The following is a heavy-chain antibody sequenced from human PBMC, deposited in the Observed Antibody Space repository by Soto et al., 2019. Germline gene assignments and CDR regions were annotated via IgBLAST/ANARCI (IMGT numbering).Heavy chain of an antibody. Sequence: GGSLRLSCAASGFTFSSYDMHWVRQATGKGLGWVSAIGTAGDTYYPGSVKGRFTISRENAKNSLYLQMNSLRADDTAVYYCARDADSSSWYLAFDIWGQGTMVTVSS. CDR1: GFTFSSYD. D-gene: IGHD6-13*01. J-gene: IGHJ3*02. CDR3: ARDADSSSWYLAFDI. CDR2: IGTAGDT. V-gene: IGHV3-13*01.